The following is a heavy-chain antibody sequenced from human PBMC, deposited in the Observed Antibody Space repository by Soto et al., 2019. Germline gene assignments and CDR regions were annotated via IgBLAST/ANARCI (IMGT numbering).Heavy chain of an antibody. CDR1: GFTFSSYE. Sequence: EVQLVESGGGLVQPGGSLRLSCAASGFTFSSYEMNWVRQAPGKGLEWVSYISSSGSTIYYADSVKGRFTISRDNAKNSLYLQMNSLRAEDTAVYYCARDPRRIRGYYCMYVWGQGTTVTVSS. D-gene: IGHD3-3*02. J-gene: IGHJ6*02. CDR3: ARDPRRIRGYYCMYV. CDR2: ISSSGSTI. V-gene: IGHV3-48*03.